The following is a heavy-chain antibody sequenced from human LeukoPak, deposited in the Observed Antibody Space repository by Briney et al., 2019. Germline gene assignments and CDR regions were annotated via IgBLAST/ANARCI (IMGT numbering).Heavy chain of an antibody. Sequence: SETLSLTCAVYGGSFSGYYWSRIRQPPGKGLEWIGEINHSGSTNYNPSLESRVTISVDTSKNQFSLKLSSVTAADTAVYYCARVGGPLYSSSWYPAYYYYGMDVWGQGTTVTVSS. D-gene: IGHD6-13*01. CDR3: ARVGGPLYSSSWYPAYYYYGMDV. CDR2: INHSGST. CDR1: GGSFSGYY. V-gene: IGHV4-34*01. J-gene: IGHJ6*02.